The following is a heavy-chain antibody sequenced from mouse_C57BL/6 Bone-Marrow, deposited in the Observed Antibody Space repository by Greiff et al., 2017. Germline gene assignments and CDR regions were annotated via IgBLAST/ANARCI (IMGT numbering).Heavy chain of an antibody. CDR3: ARDYSSNYFDY. D-gene: IGHD2-5*01. V-gene: IGHV1-81*01. CDR2: IYPRSGNT. Sequence: QVQLKESGAELARPGASVKLSCKASGYTFTSYGISWVKQRTGQGLEWIGEIYPRSGNTYYNEKFKGKATLTADKSSSTAYMELRSLTSEDSAVYFCARDYSSNYFDYWGQGTALTVSS. CDR1: GYTFTSYG. J-gene: IGHJ2*01.